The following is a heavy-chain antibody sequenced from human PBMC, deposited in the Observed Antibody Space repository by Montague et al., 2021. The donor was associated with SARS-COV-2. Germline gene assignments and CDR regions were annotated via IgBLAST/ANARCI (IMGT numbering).Heavy chain of an antibody. J-gene: IGHJ5*02. Sequence: SETLSLTCAVYGGSFSGYYWSWIRQPPGKGLEWIGEINHSGSINYNPSLKSRVTISVDTSKNQFSLKLSSVTAAATAVYYCARGYDYVWGSYRYLHWFDPWGQGTLVTVSS. CDR3: ARGYDYVWGSYRYLHWFDP. CDR1: GGSFSGYY. CDR2: INHSGSI. V-gene: IGHV4-34*01. D-gene: IGHD3-16*02.